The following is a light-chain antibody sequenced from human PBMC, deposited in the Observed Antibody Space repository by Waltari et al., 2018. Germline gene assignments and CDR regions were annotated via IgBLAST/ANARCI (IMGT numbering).Light chain of an antibody. CDR2: GAS. Sequence: EIVLTQSPATLSLSPGERATLPCRASQSVSSYLVWYQQKPGQTPRLLIYGASNRATCIPARFSGSGSGTDFTLTISSLESEEFAVYYCHQRSNWPITFGQGTRLEIK. J-gene: IGKJ5*01. CDR1: QSVSSY. CDR3: HQRSNWPIT. V-gene: IGKV3-11*01.